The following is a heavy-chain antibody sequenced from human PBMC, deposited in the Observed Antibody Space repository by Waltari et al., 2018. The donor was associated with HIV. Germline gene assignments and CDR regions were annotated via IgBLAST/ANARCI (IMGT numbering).Heavy chain of an antibody. Sequence: EVQLVESGGVVVQPGGSLRLSCAASGFTFDDYAMHWVRQAPGKGLEVGPLISWDGGSTYYADSVKGRFTISRDNSKNSLYLQMNSLRAEDTALYYCSTYGDSEAFDIWGQGTMVTVSS. J-gene: IGHJ3*02. V-gene: IGHV3-43D*03. CDR1: GFTFDDYA. CDR2: ISWDGGST. CDR3: STYGDSEAFDI. D-gene: IGHD4-17*01.